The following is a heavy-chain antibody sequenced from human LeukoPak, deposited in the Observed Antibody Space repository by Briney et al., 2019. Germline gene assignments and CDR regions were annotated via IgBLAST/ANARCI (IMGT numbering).Heavy chain of an antibody. CDR2: IYPGDSDT. D-gene: IGHD1-1*01. CDR1: GYXFTNNW. J-gene: IGHJ4*02. V-gene: IGHV5-51*01. CDR3: ARQGNNWYSFNY. Sequence: GESLKISCNGSGYXFTNNWIGWVRQMPGKGLEWMGIIYPGDSDTRYSPSFQGQVTISADKSISTAYLQWSSLKASDTAMYYCARQGNNWYSFNYWGQGTLVTVSS.